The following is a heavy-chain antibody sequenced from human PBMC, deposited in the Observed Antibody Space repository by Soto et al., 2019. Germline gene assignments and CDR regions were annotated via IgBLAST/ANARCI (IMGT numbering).Heavy chain of an antibody. CDR3: ARESCGGDCYQMGYWFDP. CDR1: GGFISRGGYY. V-gene: IGHV4-31*03. CDR2: IYYSGST. D-gene: IGHD2-21*01. J-gene: IGHJ5*02. Sequence: NPSGTLALTCTVSGGFISRGGYYWSWFRQHPGKGLEGIGDIYYSGSTYYNPSLKSRVTISVDTSKNQFSLKLSSVTAADTAVYYCARESCGGDCYQMGYWFDPWGQGTLVTGSS.